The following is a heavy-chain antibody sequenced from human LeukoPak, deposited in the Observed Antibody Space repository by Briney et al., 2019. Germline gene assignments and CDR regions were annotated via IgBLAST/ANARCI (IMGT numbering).Heavy chain of an antibody. J-gene: IGHJ4*02. V-gene: IGHV1-46*01. CDR1: GYTFTSYY. CDR2: INPSGGST. Sequence: ASVKVSCKASGYTFTSYYMHWVRQAPGQGLEWMGIINPSGGSTSYAQKFQGRVTMTRDTSTSTVYMELSSLRSEDTAVYYCATGTPAAAGTKPDPAFDYWGQGTLVTVSS. CDR3: ATGTPAAAGTKPDPAFDY. D-gene: IGHD6-13*01.